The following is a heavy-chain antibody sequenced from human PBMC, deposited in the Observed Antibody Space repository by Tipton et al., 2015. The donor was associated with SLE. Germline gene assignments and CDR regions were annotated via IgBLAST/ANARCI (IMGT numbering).Heavy chain of an antibody. CDR3: AKDPQYRMGVDY. CDR1: GFTFSNYA. CDR2: ISGSGGST. J-gene: IGHJ4*02. V-gene: IGHV3-23*01. D-gene: IGHD6-6*01. Sequence: GSLRLSCAASGFTFSNYAMRWVRQAPGKGLEWVSVISGSGGSTDYADSVKGRFTISRDNSKNTLYMQMNSLRAEDTAVYYCAKDPQYRMGVDYWGQGTLVTVSS.